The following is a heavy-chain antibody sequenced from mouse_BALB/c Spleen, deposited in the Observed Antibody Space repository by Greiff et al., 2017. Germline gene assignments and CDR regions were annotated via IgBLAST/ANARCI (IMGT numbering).Heavy chain of an antibody. J-gene: IGHJ4*01. CDR3: ARSPRLYGSYAMDY. CDR1: GFTFSSFG. D-gene: IGHD2-1*01. V-gene: IGHV5-17*02. CDR2: ISSGSSTI. Sequence: EVHLVESGGGLVQPGGSRKLSCAASGFTFSSFGMHWVRQAPEKGLEWVAYISSGSSTIYYADTVKGRFTISRDNPKNTLFLQMTSLRSEDTAMYYCARSPRLYGSYAMDYWGQGTSVTVSS.